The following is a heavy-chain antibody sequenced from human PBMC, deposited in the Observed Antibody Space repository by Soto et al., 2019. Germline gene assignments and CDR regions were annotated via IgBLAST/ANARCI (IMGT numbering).Heavy chain of an antibody. J-gene: IGHJ4*02. CDR3: AKDVGRQWLDSGLDY. CDR1: GFTFDDYA. V-gene: IGHV3-9*01. Sequence: EVQLVESGGGLVQPGRSLRLSCAASGFTFDDYAMHWVRQAPGKGLEWVSGISWNGANIGYVDSVWGRFTISRDNAKNSLYLQMNNLRPEDTALYYCAKDVGRQWLDSGLDYWGQGTRVTVSS. CDR2: ISWNGANI. D-gene: IGHD6-19*01.